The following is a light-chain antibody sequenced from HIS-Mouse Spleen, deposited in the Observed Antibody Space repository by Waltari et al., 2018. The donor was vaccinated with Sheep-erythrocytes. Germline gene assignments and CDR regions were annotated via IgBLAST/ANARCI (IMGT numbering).Light chain of an antibody. V-gene: IGKV1-6*01. CDR1: QGIRND. J-gene: IGKJ2*01. CDR3: LQDYNYPYT. CDR2: AAS. Sequence: AIQMTQSPSSLSASVGDRVTITCRASQGIRNDLGWYQQKPGKAPNLLIYAASSLQSGVTSRFSGSGSGTDFTLTISSLQPEDFATYYCLQDYNYPYTFGQGTKLEIK.